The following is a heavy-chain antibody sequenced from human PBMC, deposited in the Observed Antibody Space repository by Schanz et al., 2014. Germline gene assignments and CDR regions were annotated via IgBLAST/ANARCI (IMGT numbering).Heavy chain of an antibody. CDR1: GFTFSYYN. J-gene: IGHJ4*02. CDR3: ARTDQQMQRPDY. CDR2: ISDSGDLT. V-gene: IGHV3-23*04. D-gene: IGHD2-2*01. Sequence: EVQLVESGGGLVKPGGSLRLSCAASGFTFSYYNMNWVRQAPGKGLEWVSAISDSGDLTYYADSVKGRFTISKHNSRHTLYLQMDSLTTDDTAVYYCARTDQQMQRPDYWGQGTLLTVSS.